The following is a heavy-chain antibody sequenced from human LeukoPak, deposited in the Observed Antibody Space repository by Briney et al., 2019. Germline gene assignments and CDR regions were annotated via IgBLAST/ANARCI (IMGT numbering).Heavy chain of an antibody. V-gene: IGHV3-23*01. CDR1: GFTFSSYA. CDR2: ISGSGGST. D-gene: IGHD5-18*01. Sequence: GGSLRLSCAASGFTFSSYAMSWVRQAPGKGLEWVSAISGSGGSTYYADSVKGRFTISRDNSKNTLYLQMNSLRAEDTAVYYCAKVVDTAMVKGGFDYWSQGTLVTVSS. CDR3: AKVVDTAMVKGGFDY. J-gene: IGHJ4*02.